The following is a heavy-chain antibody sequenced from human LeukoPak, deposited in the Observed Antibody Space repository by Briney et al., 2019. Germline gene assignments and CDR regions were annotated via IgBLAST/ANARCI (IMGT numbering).Heavy chain of an antibody. Sequence: SETLSLTCTVSGGSISITSYYWGWIRQPPGKGLEWIGSMYSSGSTYYNPSLKSRVTISVDTSKNQFSLKLSSVTAAETAVYYCAREGRYRYGYNEYHSYMDIWGKGTTVTVSS. CDR3: AREGRYRYGYNEYHSYMDI. J-gene: IGHJ6*03. CDR2: MYSSGST. CDR1: GGSISITSYY. V-gene: IGHV4-39*07. D-gene: IGHD5-24*01.